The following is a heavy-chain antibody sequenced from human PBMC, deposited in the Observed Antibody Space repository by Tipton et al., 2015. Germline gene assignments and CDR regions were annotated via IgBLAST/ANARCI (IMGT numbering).Heavy chain of an antibody. CDR1: GASISSSRYY. D-gene: IGHD1-1*01. J-gene: IGHJ4*02. CDR3: ARGPWKTFDY. V-gene: IGHV4-39*07. Sequence: LRLSCIVSGASISSSRYYWSWIRQPPGKGLEWIGEINHSGSTNYNPSLKSRVTISVDTSKNQFSLKLSSVTAADTALYYCARGPWKTFDYWGQGTLVTVSS. CDR2: INHSGST.